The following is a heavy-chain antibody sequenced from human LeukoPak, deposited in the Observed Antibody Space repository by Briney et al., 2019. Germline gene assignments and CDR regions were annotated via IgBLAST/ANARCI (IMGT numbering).Heavy chain of an antibody. J-gene: IGHJ4*02. V-gene: IGHV4-59*01. CDR1: GGSISSYY. CDR3: ARNLIPEQLVLNF. CDR2: IYYTGST. Sequence: SETLSLTCTVSGGSISSYYWNWIRQPPGKGLEWIGYIYYTGSTNYNPSLKSRVTMSVDTSKNQFTLNLKSVTPEDTAVYYCARNLIPEQLVLNFWGQGTLVTVSS. D-gene: IGHD6-13*01.